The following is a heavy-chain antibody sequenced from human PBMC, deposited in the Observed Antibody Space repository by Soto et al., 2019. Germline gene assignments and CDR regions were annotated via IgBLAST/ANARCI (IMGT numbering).Heavy chain of an antibody. Sequence: SVKVSCKASGDTFNFYSINWVRQAPGLGLEWMGRVNPIVSMSNYAQRFQGRVTMTADKSTSTAYMELSGLRSEDAAIYYCATSYGSGYRAFDYWGQGALVTVSS. CDR1: GDTFNFYS. CDR3: ATSYGSGYRAFDY. CDR2: VNPIVSMS. V-gene: IGHV1-69*02. J-gene: IGHJ4*02. D-gene: IGHD3-10*01.